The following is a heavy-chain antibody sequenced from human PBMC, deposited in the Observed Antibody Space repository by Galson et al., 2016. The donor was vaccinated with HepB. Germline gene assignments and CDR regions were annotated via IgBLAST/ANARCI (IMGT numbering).Heavy chain of an antibody. CDR1: GFTFTTYE. CDR2: ISSYGSTI. D-gene: IGHD6-19*01. J-gene: IGHJ3*02. CDR3: ARMRYSSGWLDGFDI. V-gene: IGHV3-48*03. Sequence: SLRLSCAASGFTFTTYEMTWVRQAPGKGLEWISYISSYGSTIYYADSVKGRFTISRDNAENSLYLQMNSLRAEDTAVYYCARMRYSSGWLDGFDIWGQGTMVTVSS.